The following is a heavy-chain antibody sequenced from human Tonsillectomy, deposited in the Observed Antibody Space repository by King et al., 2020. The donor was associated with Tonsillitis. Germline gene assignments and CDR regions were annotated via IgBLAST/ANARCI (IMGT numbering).Heavy chain of an antibody. V-gene: IGHV3-23*04. CDR1: GFTFNIYA. CDR2: ISGSGGST. Sequence: VQLVESGGGLVQPGGSLRLSCAASGFTFNIYAMSWVRQAPGEGLEWVSGISGSGGSTFYADSVKGRFTISRDNAENTLYLQMNSLRVEDTAVYYCAKDQANYYDGSFDYWGQGTLVTVSS. CDR3: AKDQANYYDGSFDY. J-gene: IGHJ4*02. D-gene: IGHD3-16*01.